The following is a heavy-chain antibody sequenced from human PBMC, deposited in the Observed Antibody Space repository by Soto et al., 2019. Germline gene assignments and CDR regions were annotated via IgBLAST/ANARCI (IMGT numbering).Heavy chain of an antibody. Sequence: QVQLQESGPGLVKPSQTLSLTCTVSGGSISSGGYYWSWIRQHPGKGLEWIGYMYYSGSTYYNASLKSRLSISVDTSKNPFSLKLSSVTAADTAVYYCARGRAGFFWSGSTDNWFDPWGQGTLVTVSS. CDR3: ARGRAGFFWSGSTDNWFDP. J-gene: IGHJ5*02. V-gene: IGHV4-31*03. D-gene: IGHD3-3*01. CDR2: MYYSGST. CDR1: GGSISSGGYY.